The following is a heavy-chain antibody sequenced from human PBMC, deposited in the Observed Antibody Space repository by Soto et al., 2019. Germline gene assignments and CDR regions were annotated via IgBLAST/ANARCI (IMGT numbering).Heavy chain of an antibody. CDR3: ACSLYYYDSSGYY. V-gene: IGHV3-23*01. D-gene: IGHD3-22*01. Sequence: EVQLLESGGGLVQPGGSPRLSCAASGFTFSSYAMSWVRQAPGKGLEWVSAISGSGGSTYYADSVKGRFTISRDNSKNTLYLQMNSLRAEDTAVYYCACSLYYYDSSGYYLGQGTLVTVSS. CDR2: ISGSGGST. CDR1: GFTFSSYA. J-gene: IGHJ4*02.